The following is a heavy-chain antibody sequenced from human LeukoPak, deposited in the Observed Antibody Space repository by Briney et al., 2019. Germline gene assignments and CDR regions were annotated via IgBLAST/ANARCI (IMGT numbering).Heavy chain of an antibody. CDR1: GGSISSSSYY. Sequence: SETLSLTCTVSGGSISSSSYYWGWIRQPPGKGLEWIGYIYYSGSTNYNPSLKSRVTISVDTSKNQFSLKLSSVTAADTAVYYCAVLWFGELPDYWGQGTLVTVSS. J-gene: IGHJ4*02. D-gene: IGHD3-10*01. CDR3: AVLWFGELPDY. CDR2: IYYSGST. V-gene: IGHV4-61*05.